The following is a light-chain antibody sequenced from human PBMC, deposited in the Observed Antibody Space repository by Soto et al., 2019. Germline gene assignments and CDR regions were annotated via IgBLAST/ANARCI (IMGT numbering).Light chain of an antibody. Sequence: EIGLTQSPGTLSLSPGERATLSCRASQSVSSIYLAWYQQKPGQAPRLLIYGASSRATGIPDRFSGSGSRTDFTLTISRLEPEDCAVYYCQQYCSAPPWTFGQGTKVEIK. CDR3: QQYCSAPPWT. CDR1: QSVSSIY. V-gene: IGKV3-20*01. CDR2: GAS. J-gene: IGKJ1*01.